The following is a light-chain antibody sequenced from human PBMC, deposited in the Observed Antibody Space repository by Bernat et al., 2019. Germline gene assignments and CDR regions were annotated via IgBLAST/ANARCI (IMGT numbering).Light chain of an antibody. CDR3: VSYTTSSTVV. J-gene: IGLJ1*01. Sequence: QSALTQPASVSGSPGQSITISCTGTSSDVGAYNYVSWFQQHPDKAPKLMLYDVTNRPSGVSYRFSGSTSGNTASLTISGLQAEDDADYYCVSYTTSSTVVFGTWTKVTV. CDR2: DVT. CDR1: SSDVGAYNY. V-gene: IGLV2-14*03.